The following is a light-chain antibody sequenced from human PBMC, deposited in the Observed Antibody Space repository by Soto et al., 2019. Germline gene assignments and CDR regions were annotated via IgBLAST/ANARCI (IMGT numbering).Light chain of an antibody. Sequence: IVLTQSPATLSSFPGDRVTLSCRASQGVSSYLAWYQQKPGQAPRLLIYGASTRATGIPARFSGSGSGTEFTLTISSLQSEDFAVYYCQQYNNWPWTFGQGTKVDIK. V-gene: IGKV3-15*01. CDR2: GAS. J-gene: IGKJ1*01. CDR1: QGVSSY. CDR3: QQYNNWPWT.